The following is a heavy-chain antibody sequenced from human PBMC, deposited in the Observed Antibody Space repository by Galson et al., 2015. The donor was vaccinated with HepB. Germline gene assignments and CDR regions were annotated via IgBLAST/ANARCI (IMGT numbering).Heavy chain of an antibody. CDR1: GYTFTSYG. CDR3: ARDFRSVTYYYYMDV. J-gene: IGHJ6*03. CDR2: ISAYNGNT. V-gene: IGHV1-18*01. Sequence: SVKVSCKASGYTFTSYGISWVRQAPGQGLEWMGWISAYNGNTNYAQKLQGRVTMTTDTSTSTAYMELRSLRSDDTAVYYCARDFRSVTYYYYMDVWGKGTTVTVSS.